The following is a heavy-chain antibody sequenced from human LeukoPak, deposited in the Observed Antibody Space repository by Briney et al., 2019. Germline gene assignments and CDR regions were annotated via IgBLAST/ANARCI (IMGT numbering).Heavy chain of an antibody. CDR1: GGSISSYY. CDR2: IYYSGST. D-gene: IGHD3-10*01. V-gene: IGHV4-59*08. Sequence: SETLSLTCTVSGGSISSYYWSWIRQPPGKGLEWIGYIYYSGSTNYNPSLKSRVIISVDTSKNQFSLKLSSVTAADTAVYYCARRDYYGSGSYYNTWFDPWGQGTLVTVSS. CDR3: ARRDYYGSGSYYNTWFDP. J-gene: IGHJ5*02.